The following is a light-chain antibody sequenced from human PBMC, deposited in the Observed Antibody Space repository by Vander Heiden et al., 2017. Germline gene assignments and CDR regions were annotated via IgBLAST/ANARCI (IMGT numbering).Light chain of an antibody. CDR2: DTT. CDR1: TGAVTSGHY. J-gene: IGLJ1*01. Sequence: QSVLTQDPSLTVSPGGAVTRTCGSSTGAVTSGHYPYWFQQKPGQAPKTLIYDTTNRHSWTPARFSASLLGGKAALTLSGAQPEDEADYYCLLSYSGTLYVFGSGTRVTVL. CDR3: LLSYSGTLYV. V-gene: IGLV7-46*01.